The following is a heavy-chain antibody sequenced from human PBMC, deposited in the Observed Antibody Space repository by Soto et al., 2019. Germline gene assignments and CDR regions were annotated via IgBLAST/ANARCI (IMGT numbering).Heavy chain of an antibody. Sequence: SETLSLTCAVYGGSFSGYYWSWIRQPPGKGLEWIGEINHSGSTNYNPSLKSRVTISVDTSKNQFSLKLSSVTAADTAVYYCARLLFPNWFDPWGQGTLVTVSS. CDR1: GGSFSGYY. V-gene: IGHV4-34*01. J-gene: IGHJ5*02. CDR3: ARLLFPNWFDP. CDR2: INHSGST.